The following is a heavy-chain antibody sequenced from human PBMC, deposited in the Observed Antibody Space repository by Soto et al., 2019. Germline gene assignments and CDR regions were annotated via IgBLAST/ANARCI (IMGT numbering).Heavy chain of an antibody. V-gene: IGHV4-4*07. D-gene: IGHD6-13*01. J-gene: IGHJ6*02. CDR2: IYSSGTT. CDR3: TRAGIAGYYYALDV. Sequence: PSETLSLTCTFSAGSISTHYWSWIRQPAGKGLEWIGRIYSSGTTNYNPSLKSRVTMSVDPSKNQFSLRLSSVTAADTAVYYCTRAGIAGYYYALDVWGQGTTVTVSS. CDR1: AGSISTHY.